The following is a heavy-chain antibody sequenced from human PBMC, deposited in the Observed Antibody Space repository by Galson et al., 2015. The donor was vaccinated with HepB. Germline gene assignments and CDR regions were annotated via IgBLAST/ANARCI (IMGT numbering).Heavy chain of an antibody. J-gene: IGHJ5*02. CDR3: ARCPKGSSSARYWFDP. CDR1: GYTFTSYD. D-gene: IGHD6-6*01. V-gene: IGHV1-8*01. Sequence: SVKVSCKASGYTFTSYDINWVRQATGQGLEWMGWMNPNSGNTGYAQKFQGRVTMTRNTSISTAYMELSSLRSEDTAVYYCARCPKGSSSARYWFDPWGQGTLVTVSS. CDR2: MNPNSGNT.